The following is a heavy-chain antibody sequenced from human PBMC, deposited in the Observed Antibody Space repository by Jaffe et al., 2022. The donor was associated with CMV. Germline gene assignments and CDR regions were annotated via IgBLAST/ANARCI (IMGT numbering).Heavy chain of an antibody. CDR1: GNIFTSYY. CDR3: ASWGSTGDY. CDR2: IDPSGGST. Sequence: QVQLVQSGAEVKKPGASVKVSCKASGNIFTSYYMHWVQQAPGQGPQWMGAIDPSGGSTSYAQKFKGRVTMTRDTSTRTVHMELSSLRYEDAAVYYCASWGSTGDYWGQGTLVTVSS. V-gene: IGHV1-46*01. D-gene: IGHD3-16*01. J-gene: IGHJ4*02.